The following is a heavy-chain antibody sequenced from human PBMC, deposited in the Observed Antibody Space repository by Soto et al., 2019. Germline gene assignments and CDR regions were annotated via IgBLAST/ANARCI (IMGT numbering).Heavy chain of an antibody. V-gene: IGHV1-18*01. D-gene: IGHD4-17*01. CDR3: AREERWAPPYYFDY. Sequence: ASVKVSCKASGYTFTSYGIIWVRQAPGQGLEWMGWISAYNGNTNYAQKLQGRVTMTTDTSTSTAYMELRSLRSDDTAVYYCAREERWAPPYYFDYWGQGTMVTV. CDR1: GYTFTSYG. CDR2: ISAYNGNT. J-gene: IGHJ4*02.